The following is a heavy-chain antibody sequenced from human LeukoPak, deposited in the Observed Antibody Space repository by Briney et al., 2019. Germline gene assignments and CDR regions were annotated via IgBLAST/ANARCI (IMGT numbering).Heavy chain of an antibody. D-gene: IGHD5-18*01. V-gene: IGHV4-59*08. CDR1: GGSISSYY. Sequence: AETLSLTCTVSGGSISSYYWSWIRQPPGKGLEWSGYIYYSVNTNYNPSLNSRVTISVDTSNNQFSLQLSSVTAADTAVYYCARHGRGYSYGWFDYWGQGTLVTVSS. CDR3: ARHGRGYSYGWFDY. J-gene: IGHJ4*02. CDR2: IYYSVNT.